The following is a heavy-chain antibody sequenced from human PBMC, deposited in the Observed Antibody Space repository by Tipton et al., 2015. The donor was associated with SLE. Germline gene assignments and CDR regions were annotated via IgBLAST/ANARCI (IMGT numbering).Heavy chain of an antibody. D-gene: IGHD1-26*01. Sequence: LRLSCAVSGYSISSGYYWGWIRQPPGKGLEWIGGIYHSGSTYYNPSLKSRLTISVDTSKNHFSLKLSSVTAADTAVYYCARHSEWEPGLFDLWGRGTLVTVSS. V-gene: IGHV4-38-2*01. CDR2: IYHSGST. J-gene: IGHJ2*01. CDR1: GYSISSGYY. CDR3: ARHSEWEPGLFDL.